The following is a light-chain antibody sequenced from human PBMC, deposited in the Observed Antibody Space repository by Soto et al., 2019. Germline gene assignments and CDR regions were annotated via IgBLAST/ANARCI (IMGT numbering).Light chain of an antibody. J-gene: IGKJ5*01. V-gene: IGKV3-15*01. CDR1: QSISRY. Sequence: IVLTPSPGTLSLSPGERTTLSCRASQSISRYLAWYQQKPGQGPRLLIYGASTRATGIPARFSGSGSGTEFTLTISSLQSEDFAVYYCQQYNNWPPITFGQGTRLEIK. CDR3: QQYNNWPPIT. CDR2: GAS.